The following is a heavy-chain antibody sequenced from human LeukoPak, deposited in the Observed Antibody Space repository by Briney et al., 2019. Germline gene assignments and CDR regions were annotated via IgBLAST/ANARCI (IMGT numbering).Heavy chain of an antibody. V-gene: IGHV3-20*04. J-gene: IGHJ1*01. D-gene: IGHD2-15*01. CDR1: GFTFDDYG. CDR3: AREDGFCSGGSCYHH. CDR2: INWNGVST. Sequence: GGSLRLSCAASGFTFDDYGMSWVRQAPGKGLEWVSFINWNGVSTDYADSVKGRFTISRDNAKNSLFLQMNSLRTEDTAFYYCAREDGFCSGGSCYHHWGQGTLVTVSS.